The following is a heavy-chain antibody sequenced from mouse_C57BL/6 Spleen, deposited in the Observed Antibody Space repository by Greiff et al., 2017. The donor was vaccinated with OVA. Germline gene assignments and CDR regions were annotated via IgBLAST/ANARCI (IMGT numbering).Heavy chain of an antibody. V-gene: IGHV1-26*01. J-gene: IGHJ3*01. CDR2: INPNNGGT. D-gene: IGHD1-1*01. CDR3: ARGDYGSSLFAY. CDR1: GYTFTDYY. Sequence: EVQLQQSGPELVKPGASVKISCKASGYTFTDYYMNWVKQSHGKSLEWIGDINPNNGGTSYNQKFKGKATLTVDKSSSTAYMELRSLTSEDSAVYYCARGDYGSSLFAYWGQGTLVTVSA.